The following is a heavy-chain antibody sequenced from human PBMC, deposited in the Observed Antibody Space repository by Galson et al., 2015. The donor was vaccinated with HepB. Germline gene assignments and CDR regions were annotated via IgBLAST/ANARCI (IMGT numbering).Heavy chain of an antibody. D-gene: IGHD2-15*01. Sequence: SVKVSCKASGGTFSSYAISWVRQAPGQGLEWMGRINPNSGGTNYAQKFQGRVTMTRDTSISTAYMELSRLRSDDTAVYYCARVRVGWWLTPVAFDIWGQGTMVTVSS. CDR3: ARVRVGWWLTPVAFDI. V-gene: IGHV1-2*06. CDR2: INPNSGGT. CDR1: GGTFSSYA. J-gene: IGHJ3*02.